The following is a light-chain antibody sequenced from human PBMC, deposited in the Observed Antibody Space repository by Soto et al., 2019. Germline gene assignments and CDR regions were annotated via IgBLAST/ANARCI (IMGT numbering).Light chain of an antibody. Sequence: EIVLTQSPGTLSLSPGERATLSCRASQSVSSSYLAWYQQKPGQAPRLLIYGASSRATGIPDRFSGSGSGTDFTLTISRLEPEDFAVYXXXQXGSSPGTFGQGTKVDI. CDR3: XQXGSSPGT. CDR2: GAS. CDR1: QSVSSSY. V-gene: IGKV3-20*01. J-gene: IGKJ1*01.